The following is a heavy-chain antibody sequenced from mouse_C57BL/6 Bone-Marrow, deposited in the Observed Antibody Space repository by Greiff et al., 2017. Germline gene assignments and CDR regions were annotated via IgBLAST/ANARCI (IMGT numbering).Heavy chain of an antibody. V-gene: IGHV1-55*01. CDR3: AREGKDYFDY. J-gene: IGHJ2*01. Sequence: QVHVKQPGAELVKPGASVKMSCKASGYTFTSYWITWVKQRPGQGLEWIGDIYPGSGSTNYNEKFKSKATLTVDTSSSTAYMQLSSLTSEDSAVYYCAREGKDYFDYWGQGTTLTVSS. CDR1: GYTFTSYW. D-gene: IGHD2-1*01. CDR2: IYPGSGST.